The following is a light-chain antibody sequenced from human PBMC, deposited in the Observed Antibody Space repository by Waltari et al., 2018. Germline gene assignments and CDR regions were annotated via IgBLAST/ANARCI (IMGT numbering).Light chain of an antibody. Sequence: QSALTQPASVSGSPGQSITISCTGTSSDVGSYNLVSWYQQYPGKAPKLMIHEVNERPSGVSHRFSGSNAGNTASLTISGLQAEDEADYYCCSYAGGSTPWVFGGGTKLTVL. CDR2: EVN. CDR1: SSDVGSYNL. V-gene: IGLV2-23*02. CDR3: CSYAGGSTPWV. J-gene: IGLJ3*02.